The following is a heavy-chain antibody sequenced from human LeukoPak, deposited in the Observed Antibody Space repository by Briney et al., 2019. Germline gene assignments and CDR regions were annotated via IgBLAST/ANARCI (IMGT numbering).Heavy chain of an antibody. CDR3: AKDTPQVYFDY. CDR2: IRSDGSVR. V-gene: IGHV3-30*02. CDR1: GFTFSSYG. Sequence: GGSLRLSCAASGFTFSSYGMHWVRQAPGKGLEWVAFIRSDGSVRYSADSVKGRFTISRDNSKNTVYLQMNSLRAEDTAMYYCAKDTPQVYFDYWGQGTLVTVSS. J-gene: IGHJ4*02.